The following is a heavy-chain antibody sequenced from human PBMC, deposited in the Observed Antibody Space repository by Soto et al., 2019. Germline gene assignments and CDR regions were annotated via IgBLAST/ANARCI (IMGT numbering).Heavy chain of an antibody. V-gene: IGHV3-33*01. Sequence: QVQLVESGGGVVQPGRSLRLSCAASGFTFSSYGMHWVRQAPGKGLEWVAVIWYDGSNKYYADSVKGRFTTSRDNSKNTLYLQMNSLRAEDTAVYYCARVYDFWRGLGYWGQGTLVTVSS. CDR3: ARVYDFWRGLGY. CDR1: GFTFSSYG. CDR2: IWYDGSNK. D-gene: IGHD3-3*01. J-gene: IGHJ4*02.